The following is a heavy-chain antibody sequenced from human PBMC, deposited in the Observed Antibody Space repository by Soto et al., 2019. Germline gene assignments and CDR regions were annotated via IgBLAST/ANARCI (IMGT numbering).Heavy chain of an antibody. J-gene: IGHJ5*02. CDR3: ARVGLTIFGVVIIGWFDP. CDR2: ISAYNGNT. V-gene: IGHV1-18*01. CDR1: GYTFTSYG. D-gene: IGHD3-3*01. Sequence: ASVKVSCKASGYTFTSYGISWVRQAPGQGLEWMGWISAYNGNTNYAQKLQGRVAMTTDTSTCTAYMELRSLRSDDTAVYYCARVGLTIFGVVIIGWFDPWGQGTLVTVSS.